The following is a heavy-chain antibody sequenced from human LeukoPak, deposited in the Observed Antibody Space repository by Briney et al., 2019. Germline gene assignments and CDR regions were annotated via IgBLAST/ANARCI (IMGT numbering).Heavy chain of an antibody. J-gene: IGHJ3*02. CDR3: ARLTYDSSGWDGTWGYDAFDI. D-gene: IGHD3-22*01. CDR1: GYSFTSYW. CDR2: IYPGDSDT. Sequence: GESLKISCKGSGYSFTSYWIGWVRQMPGKGLEWMGIIYPGDSDTRYSPSFQGQVTISADKSISTAYLQWSSLKASDTAMYYCARLTYDSSGWDGTWGYDAFDIWGQGTMVTVSS. V-gene: IGHV5-51*01.